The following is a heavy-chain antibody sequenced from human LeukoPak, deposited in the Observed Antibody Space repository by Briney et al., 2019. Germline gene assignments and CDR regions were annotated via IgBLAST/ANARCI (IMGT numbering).Heavy chain of an antibody. D-gene: IGHD1-26*01. Sequence: GGSLRLSCAASGFTFRSYWMHWVRQVPGKGLVWVTYIHSDGSSTNYADSVKGRFTISRDNDKNTVYLQMHSLRAEDTAVYYCARGGLAASFDYWGQGTLVTVSS. J-gene: IGHJ4*02. CDR2: IHSDGSST. V-gene: IGHV3-74*01. CDR3: ARGGLAASFDY. CDR1: GFTFRSYW.